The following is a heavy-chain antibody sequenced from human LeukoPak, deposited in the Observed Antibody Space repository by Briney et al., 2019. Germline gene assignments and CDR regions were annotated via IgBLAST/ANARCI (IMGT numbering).Heavy chain of an antibody. Sequence: GGSLRLSCAASGFTVSSNYMSWVRQAPGKGLEWVSAIRGSGGSTYYADSVKGRFTISRDNSKNTLYLQMNSLRAEDTAVYYCAKGQEYYDFWSGYYPLNYWGQGTLVTVSS. CDR3: AKGQEYYDFWSGYYPLNY. J-gene: IGHJ4*02. CDR2: IRGSGGST. V-gene: IGHV3-23*01. D-gene: IGHD3-3*01. CDR1: GFTVSSNY.